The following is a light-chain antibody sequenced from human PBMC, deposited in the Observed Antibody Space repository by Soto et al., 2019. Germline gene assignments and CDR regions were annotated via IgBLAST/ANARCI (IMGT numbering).Light chain of an antibody. V-gene: IGKV1-9*01. CDR2: ATS. J-gene: IGKJ4*01. CDR1: QGISHY. Sequence: DIQLTQSPSFLSASVGDRVTITCRASQGISHYLAWYQQKPGKAPKLLIYATSTLQSGVPSRFSGSGSGAEFSLTINSLQPGDSATYYCQQLHTYPLTFGGGTKVEIK. CDR3: QQLHTYPLT.